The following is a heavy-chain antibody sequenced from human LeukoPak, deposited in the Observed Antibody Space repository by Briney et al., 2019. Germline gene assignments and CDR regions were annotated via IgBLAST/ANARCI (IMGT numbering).Heavy chain of an antibody. CDR3: ARVRGNSDY. CDR2: IYYSGST. D-gene: IGHD3-16*01. Sequence: TETLSLTCAVSGGSMSSYYWSWIRQPPGKGLEWIGYIYYSGSTNYNPSLKSRVTISVDTSKNQFSLKLSSVTAADTAVYYCARVRGNSDYWGQGTLVTVSS. CDR1: GGSMSSYY. V-gene: IGHV4-59*08. J-gene: IGHJ4*02.